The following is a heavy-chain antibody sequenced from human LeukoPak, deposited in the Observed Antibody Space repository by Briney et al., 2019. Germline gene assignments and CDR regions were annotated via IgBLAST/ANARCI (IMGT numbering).Heavy chain of an antibody. CDR1: GYTSTGYY. CDR3: ARDRGRYYGSGSYELDC. J-gene: IGHJ4*02. V-gene: IGHV1-2*02. D-gene: IGHD3-10*01. CDR2: INPNSGGT. Sequence: GASVKVSCKASGYTSTGYYMHWVRQAPGQGLEWMGWINPNSGGTNYAQKFQGRVTMTRDTSISTAYMELSRLRSDDTAVYYCARDRGRYYGSGSYELDCWGQGTLVTVSS.